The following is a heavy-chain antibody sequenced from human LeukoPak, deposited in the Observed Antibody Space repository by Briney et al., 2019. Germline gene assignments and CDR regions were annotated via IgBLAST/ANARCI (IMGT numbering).Heavy chain of an antibody. J-gene: IGHJ5*02. Sequence: ASVKVSCKASGYTFINNWMHWVRQAPGQGLEWIGLINPTGTGTLYAQKFQGRVTMTRDMSTSTDYMELSSLRSEDTAVYYCARDNSVGDIAWWFDPWGQGTLVSVSS. CDR2: INPTGTGT. CDR3: ARDNSVGDIAWWFDP. D-gene: IGHD3-10*01. CDR1: GYTFINNW. V-gene: IGHV1-46*01.